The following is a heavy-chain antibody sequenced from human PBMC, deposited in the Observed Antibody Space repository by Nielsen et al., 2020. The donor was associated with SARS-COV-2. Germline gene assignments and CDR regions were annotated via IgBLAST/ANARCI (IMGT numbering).Heavy chain of an antibody. D-gene: IGHD3-3*01. Sequence: ASVKVSCKASGYTFTGYYMHWVRQAPGQGLEWMGWINPNSGGTNYAQKFQGWVTMTRDTSISTAYMELSRLRSDDTAVYYCARAGITIFGVVRGHLDYWGQGTLVTVSS. V-gene: IGHV1-2*04. CDR3: ARAGITIFGVVRGHLDY. CDR2: INPNSGGT. J-gene: IGHJ4*02. CDR1: GYTFTGYY.